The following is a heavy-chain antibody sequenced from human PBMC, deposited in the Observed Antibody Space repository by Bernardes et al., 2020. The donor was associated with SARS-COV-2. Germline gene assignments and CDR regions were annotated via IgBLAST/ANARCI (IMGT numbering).Heavy chain of an antibody. V-gene: IGHV4-31*02. CDR3: ARAPFGLAALERGIIGPDAFDV. CDR1: GGSISNGGYY. J-gene: IGHJ3*01. Sequence: TLSLTCAVFGGSISNGGYYWNWIRHHPGKGLEWLGHFYYSGTTYYNPSLKSRTSISVDTSKNQFSLMLSSVTAADTALYYCARAPFGLAALERGIIGPDAFDVWGQGTMVTVSS. D-gene: IGHD3-16*01. CDR2: FYYSGTT.